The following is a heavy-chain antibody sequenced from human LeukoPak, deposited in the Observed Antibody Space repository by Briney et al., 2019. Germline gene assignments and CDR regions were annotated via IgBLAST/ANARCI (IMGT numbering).Heavy chain of an antibody. D-gene: IGHD3-10*01. CDR3: ARRYVGGFDY. V-gene: IGHV1-2*02. Sequence: ASVNVSCKASGYTFTGYYLHWVRQAPGQELEWMGWINPNSGGTRYAQKFQGRVTMTRDTSIITAYMELSRLRSDDTAVYYCARRYVGGFDYWGQGTLVTVSS. CDR2: INPNSGGT. CDR1: GYTFTGYY. J-gene: IGHJ4*02.